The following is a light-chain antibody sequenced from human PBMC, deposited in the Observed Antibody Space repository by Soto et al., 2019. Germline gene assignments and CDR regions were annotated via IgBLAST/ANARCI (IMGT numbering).Light chain of an antibody. V-gene: IGKV3-20*01. CDR2: GAS. CDR1: QSVGSSY. CDR3: QQYGSSPWT. Sequence: EIVLTQSPGTLSLSPGERAILSCRASQSVGSSYLAWYQQKPGQAPRLLIYGASSRATGIPDRFSGSGSGTDFTLTISRLEPEDFAVYYCQQYGSSPWTFGQGTKVEIK. J-gene: IGKJ1*01.